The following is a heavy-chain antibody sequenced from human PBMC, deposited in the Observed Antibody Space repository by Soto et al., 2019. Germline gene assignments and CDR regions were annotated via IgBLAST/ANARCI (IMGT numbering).Heavy chain of an antibody. CDR3: ARTIGSGRGYYYYGMDV. J-gene: IGHJ6*02. CDR1: GGTFSSYA. D-gene: IGHD3-10*01. Sequence: QVQLVQSGAEVKKPGSSVKVSCKASGGTFSSYAISWVRQAPGQGLEWMGGIIPIFGTANYAQKFQGRVTITADKSTSTAYMELSSLRSEDTAVYYCARTIGSGRGYYYYGMDVWGQGTTVTVSS. CDR2: IIPIFGTA. V-gene: IGHV1-69*06.